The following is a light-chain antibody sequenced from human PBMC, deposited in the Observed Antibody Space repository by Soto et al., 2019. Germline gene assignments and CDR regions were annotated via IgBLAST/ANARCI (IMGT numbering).Light chain of an antibody. Sequence: EVVVTQSPATLSVSPGEGVTLSCRASQNVNTNLAWLQQKPGQAPRLVMFRASIRATGFPARFSGSGSGTEFNITISSLQSEDSAVYYCQQYNNWPRATFGGGTKVDIK. CDR2: RAS. CDR3: QQYNNWPRAT. J-gene: IGKJ4*01. V-gene: IGKV3-15*01. CDR1: QNVNTN.